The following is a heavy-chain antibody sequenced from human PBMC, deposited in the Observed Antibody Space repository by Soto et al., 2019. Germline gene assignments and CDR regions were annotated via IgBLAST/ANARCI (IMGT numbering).Heavy chain of an antibody. J-gene: IGHJ6*02. V-gene: IGHV4-61*01. CDR2: IYYSGST. CDR1: GGSVSSGSYY. Sequence: PSETLSLTCTVSGGSVSSGSYYWSWIRQPPGKGLEWIGYIYYSGSTNYNPSLKSRVTISVDTSKNQFSLKLSSVTAADTAVYCCARDRGEAETYYDFWSGYNTYGMDVWGQGTTVTVSS. CDR3: ARDRGEAETYYDFWSGYNTYGMDV. D-gene: IGHD3-3*01.